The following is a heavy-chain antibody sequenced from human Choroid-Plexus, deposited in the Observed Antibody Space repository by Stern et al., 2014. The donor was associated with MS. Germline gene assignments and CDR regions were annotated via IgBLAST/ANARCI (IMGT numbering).Heavy chain of an antibody. CDR2: ISYDGSDK. Sequence: VQLVESGGGVAQPGRPLILSCAASGFTFGNFGLHWVRQAPGKGLEWVALISYDGSDKYYADSVKGRFTIFRDNSKNTLYMHMNSLRAEDTAVYYCAKDRQWSTYFFDYWGQGSLVTVSS. CDR3: AKDRQWSTYFFDY. J-gene: IGHJ4*02. CDR1: GFTFGNFG. V-gene: IGHV3-30*18. D-gene: IGHD2-15*01.